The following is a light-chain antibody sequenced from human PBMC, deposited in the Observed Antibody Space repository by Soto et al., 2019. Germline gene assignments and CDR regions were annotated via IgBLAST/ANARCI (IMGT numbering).Light chain of an antibody. CDR3: QQSAT. J-gene: IGKJ3*01. V-gene: IGKV3-20*01. CDR2: DAS. CDR1: QIVRSNS. Sequence: EIVLTQSPGTLSLSPGDRATLSCRASQIVRSNSLAWYQQKPGQPPRPLIYDASSRPPGIPDRFSFSVSGTDFTLTISRLEPEDFAVYYCQQSATFGPGTKVDIK.